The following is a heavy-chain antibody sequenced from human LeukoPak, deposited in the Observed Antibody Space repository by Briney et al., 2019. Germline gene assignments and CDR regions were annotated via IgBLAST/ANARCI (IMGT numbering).Heavy chain of an antibody. CDR2: ISYDGSNK. CDR3: ARSYPDY. J-gene: IGHJ4*02. D-gene: IGHD2-2*02. V-gene: IGHV3-30*01. Sequence: GRSLRLSGAASGFTFSSYAMHWVRQAPGKGLEWVAVISYDGSNKYYADSVKGRFTISRDNSKNTLYLQMNSLRAEDTAVYYCARSYPDYWGQGTLVTVSS. CDR1: GFTFSSYA.